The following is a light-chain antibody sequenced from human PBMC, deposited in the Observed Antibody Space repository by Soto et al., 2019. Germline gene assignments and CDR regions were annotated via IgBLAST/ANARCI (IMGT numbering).Light chain of an antibody. CDR3: LQYNNWPIT. J-gene: IGKJ5*01. Sequence: EIVMTQSPATLSVSPGERATLSCRASQSISTNLAWYQHKPGQAPRLLIDGASARATVIPARFSGSGSGTEFNLTISSLQSEDVAVYYCLQYNNWPITLGQGTRLE. CDR2: GAS. V-gene: IGKV3-15*01. CDR1: QSISTN.